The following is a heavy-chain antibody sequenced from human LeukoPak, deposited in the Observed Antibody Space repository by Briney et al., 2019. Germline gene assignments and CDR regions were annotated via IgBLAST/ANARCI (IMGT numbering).Heavy chain of an antibody. V-gene: IGHV1-69*04. D-gene: IGHD2-2*01. CDR3: ARDSRGVVVVLVLNWFDP. J-gene: IGHJ5*02. CDR2: IIPILGIA. CDR1: GGTFSSYA. Sequence: SVTVSCKASGGTFSSYAISWVRQAPGQGLEWMGRIIPILGIANYAQKFQGRVTITADKSTSTAYMDLSSLRSEDTAVYYCARDSRGVVVVLVLNWFDPWGKETLVTVSS.